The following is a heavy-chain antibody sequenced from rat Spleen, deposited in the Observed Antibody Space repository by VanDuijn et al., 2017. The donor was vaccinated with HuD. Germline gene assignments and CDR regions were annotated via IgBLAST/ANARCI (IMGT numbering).Heavy chain of an antibody. D-gene: IGHD4-1*01. CDR3: AREDAGARFDY. J-gene: IGHJ2*01. Sequence: EVQLQESGPGLVKPSQSLSLTCSVTGYSIKSSYRWNWIRKFPGNKLEWMGYINSAGSTNYNPSLKSRISMTRDTSKNQLFLQVNSVTTEDTATYYCAREDAGARFDYWGQGVMVTVSS. CDR2: INSAGST. V-gene: IGHV3-3*01. CDR1: GYSIKSSYR.